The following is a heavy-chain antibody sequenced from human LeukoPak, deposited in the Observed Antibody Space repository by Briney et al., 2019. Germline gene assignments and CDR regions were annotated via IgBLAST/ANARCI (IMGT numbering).Heavy chain of an antibody. D-gene: IGHD4-23*01. Sequence: GGSLRLSCAASGFTFSSYAMHWVRQAPGKGLEWVAVISYDGSNTYYADSVKGRFTISRDNSKNTLYLQMNSLRAEDTAVYYCAKNTKPTLVTPDFWGQGTLVTVSS. CDR2: ISYDGSNT. J-gene: IGHJ4*02. CDR3: AKNTKPTLVTPDF. CDR1: GFTFSSYA. V-gene: IGHV3-30*18.